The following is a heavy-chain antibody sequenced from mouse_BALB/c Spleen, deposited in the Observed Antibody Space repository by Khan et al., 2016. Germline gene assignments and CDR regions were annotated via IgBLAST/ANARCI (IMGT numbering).Heavy chain of an antibody. Sequence: EVQLQESGPGLVKPSQSLSLTCTVTGYSITSDYAWNWIRPFPGNKLEWMGYISYSGSTSYNPSLKSRISITRATSKNQFFLQLNSVTTEDTATYYGARGRGIFDYWGQGTTLTVSS. CDR3: ARGRGIFDY. CDR1: GYSITSDYA. V-gene: IGHV3-2*02. J-gene: IGHJ2*01. CDR2: ISYSGST.